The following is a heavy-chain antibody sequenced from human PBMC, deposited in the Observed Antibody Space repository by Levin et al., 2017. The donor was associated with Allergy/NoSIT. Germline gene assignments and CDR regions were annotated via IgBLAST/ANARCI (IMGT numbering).Heavy chain of an antibody. CDR3: AKDPTEWFGDRFDY. Sequence: SCAASGFSFSNSGMHWVRQAPGKGLEWVAVISYDGRNKYYADSVKGRFTISRDNSKNRLYLQMNSLRAEDTAVYFCAKDPTEWFGDRFDYWGQGALVSVSS. V-gene: IGHV3-30*18. J-gene: IGHJ4*02. D-gene: IGHD3-10*01. CDR1: GFSFSNSG. CDR2: ISYDGRNK.